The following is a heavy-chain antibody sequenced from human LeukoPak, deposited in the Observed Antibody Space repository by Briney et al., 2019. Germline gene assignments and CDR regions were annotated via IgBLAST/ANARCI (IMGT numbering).Heavy chain of an antibody. CDR3: AKSLYGSGSYYNWFDP. V-gene: IGHV4-34*01. D-gene: IGHD3-10*01. CDR2: INHRGST. CDR1: GGSFSGYY. J-gene: IGHJ5*02. Sequence: SETLSLTCAVYGGSFSGYYWSWICQSPGKGLEWIGEINHRGSTNYNPSLKRRVTISLDTSKNQFSLKLSSVTAADTAVYYCAKSLYGSGSYYNWFDPWGQGTLVTVSS.